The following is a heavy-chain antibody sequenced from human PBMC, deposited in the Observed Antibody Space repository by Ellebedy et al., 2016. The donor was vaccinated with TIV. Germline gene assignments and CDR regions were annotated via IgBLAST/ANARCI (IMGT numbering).Heavy chain of an antibody. Sequence: GESLKISCAASGITFSNYVMSWVRQTPGKGLEWVSDIYTSGGSTYYADSVKGRFTISRDHFKNTLYLQMNSLRAEDTAVYYSAQDRDCSGGSCYWVDHWGQGTLVTVSS. CDR3: AQDRDCSGGSCYWVDH. CDR2: IYTSGGST. V-gene: IGHV3-23*05. J-gene: IGHJ5*02. CDR1: GITFSNYV. D-gene: IGHD2-15*01.